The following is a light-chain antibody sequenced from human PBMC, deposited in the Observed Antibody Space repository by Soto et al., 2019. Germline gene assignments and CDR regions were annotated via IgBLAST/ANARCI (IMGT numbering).Light chain of an antibody. CDR2: DAS. V-gene: IGKV1-5*01. CDR3: QDYNSYPVS. J-gene: IGKJ5*01. Sequence: DLQLTQSPATLSSFVGDRATICCRARQSIGTCLAWYQQKPGKAPKFLIYDASTMESGVPSRFSGSGSGTEFTLTISRLQPEDVATYYCQDYNSYPVSFGQGTRLDI. CDR1: QSIGTC.